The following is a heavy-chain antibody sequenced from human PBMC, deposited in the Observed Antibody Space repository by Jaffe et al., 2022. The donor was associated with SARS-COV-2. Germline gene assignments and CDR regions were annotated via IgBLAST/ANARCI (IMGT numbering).Heavy chain of an antibody. CDR1: GFSLSSSGVG. J-gene: IGHJ4*02. CDR3: VHTRYFDWSSDY. CDR2: IYWNDDK. V-gene: IGHV2-5*01. D-gene: IGHD3-9*01. Sequence: QITLKESGPTLVKPTQTLTLTCTFSGFSLSSSGVGVGWIRQPPGKALEWLALIYWNDDKHYRPSLRNRLTITKDTSENQVVLTMTNMDPVDTATYYCVHTRYFDWSSDYWGQGTPVTVSS.